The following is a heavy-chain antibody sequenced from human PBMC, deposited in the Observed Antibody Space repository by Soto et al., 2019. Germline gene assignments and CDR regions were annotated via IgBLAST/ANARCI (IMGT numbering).Heavy chain of an antibody. CDR1: GGSFSGYY. D-gene: IGHD2-21*02. J-gene: IGHJ6*02. V-gene: IGHV4-34*01. CDR2: IYYSGNT. Sequence: PSETLSLTCAVYGGSFSGYYWSWIRQPPGKGLEWIGHIYYSGNTYYNPSLKSRLAISVDTSKNQFSLKLNSVTAADTAVYYCARDRLMATAGTARYYYGLDVWGQGTTVTVSS. CDR3: ARDRLMATAGTARYYYGLDV.